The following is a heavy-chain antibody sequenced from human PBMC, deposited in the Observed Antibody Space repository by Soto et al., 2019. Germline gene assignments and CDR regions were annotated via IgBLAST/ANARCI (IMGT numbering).Heavy chain of an antibody. V-gene: IGHV4-4*02. Sequence: PSETLSVTCGVSGGTSRSPEWWTWVRQPPGKGLEWIGEIFQSGSTNYTPALESRVTISVDKSKNQFSLTLTSVTAADTAVYFCARGRGRYSSGWSWFDPWGQGILVTVSS. J-gene: IGHJ5*02. CDR3: ARGRGRYSSGWSWFDP. CDR2: IFQSGST. CDR1: GGTSRSPEW. D-gene: IGHD6-19*01.